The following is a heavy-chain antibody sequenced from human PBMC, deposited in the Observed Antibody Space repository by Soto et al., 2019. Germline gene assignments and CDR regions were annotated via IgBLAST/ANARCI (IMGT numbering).Heavy chain of an antibody. CDR3: ARDPGEVGYYNLSPVRY. CDR1: GGSISSGGYY. V-gene: IGHV4-31*03. Sequence: QVQLQESGPGLVKPSQTLSLTCTVSGGSISSGGYYWSWIRQHPGKGLEWIGYIDYSGSTYYNPSLRSRVTISVDTSKNQFSLKLSSVTAADTAVYYCARDPGEVGYYNLSPVRYWGQGTLVTVSS. D-gene: IGHD3-9*01. CDR2: IDYSGST. J-gene: IGHJ4*02.